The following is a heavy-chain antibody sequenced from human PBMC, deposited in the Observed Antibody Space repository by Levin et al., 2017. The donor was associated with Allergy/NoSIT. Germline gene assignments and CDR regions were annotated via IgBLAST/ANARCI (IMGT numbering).Heavy chain of an antibody. Sequence: GESLKISCAASGFSFSSYAMSWVRQAPGKGLEWGSVISGSGGSTYYADSVKGRFTISRDNSKNTLYLQMNSLRAEDTAVYYCAKAPFYDVFPYEDWGQGTLVTVSS. J-gene: IGHJ4*02. CDR3: AKAPFYDVFPYED. D-gene: IGHD3-9*01. CDR1: GFSFSSYA. CDR2: ISGSGGST. V-gene: IGHV3-23*01.